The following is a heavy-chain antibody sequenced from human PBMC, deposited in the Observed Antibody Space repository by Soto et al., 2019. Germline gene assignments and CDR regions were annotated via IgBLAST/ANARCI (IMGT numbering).Heavy chain of an antibody. CDR3: ARLGRRTVASHFDY. V-gene: IGHV4-59*08. CDR1: GGSISPYY. J-gene: IGHJ4*02. Sequence: SETLSLTCTVSGGSISPYYWSWIRLPPGKGLEWIGYIYYSGSTNYNPSLRSRVTISVDTSKNQFSLRLSSVTAADTAVYYCARLGRRTVASHFDYWGQGTLVTVSS. CDR2: IYYSGST. D-gene: IGHD2-21*01.